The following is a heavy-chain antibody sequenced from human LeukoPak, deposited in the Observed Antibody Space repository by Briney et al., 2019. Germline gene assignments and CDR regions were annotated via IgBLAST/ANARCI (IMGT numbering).Heavy chain of an antibody. J-gene: IGHJ4*02. CDR2: ISAYNGNT. Sequence: ASVKVSCKASGYTFTSYGISWVRQAPGQGLEWMGWISAYNGNTNYAQKLQGRVTMTTDTSTSTAYMELRSLRSDDTAVYYCARKLDSSGYYTAPFDYWGQGTLVTVSS. CDR3: ARKLDSSGYYTAPFDY. V-gene: IGHV1-18*01. D-gene: IGHD3-22*01. CDR1: GYTFTSYG.